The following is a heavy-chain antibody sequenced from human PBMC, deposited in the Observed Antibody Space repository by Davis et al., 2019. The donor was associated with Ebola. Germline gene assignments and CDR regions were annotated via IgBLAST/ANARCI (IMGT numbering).Heavy chain of an antibody. V-gene: IGHV1-18*01. Sequence: ALVKVSCKASGYTFTTYGITWVRQAPGQGLDWVGWISPSKGDTNYIQKLQGRVTLTTDTSTSTAYMELRSLRSDDSAVYYCARRGDGYNWGDYWGQGALVTVSS. D-gene: IGHD5-24*01. J-gene: IGHJ4*01. CDR1: GYTFTTYG. CDR2: ISPSKGDT. CDR3: ARRGDGYNWGDY.